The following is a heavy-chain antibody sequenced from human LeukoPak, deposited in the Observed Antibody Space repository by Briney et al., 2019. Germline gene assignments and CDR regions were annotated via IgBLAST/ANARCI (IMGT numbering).Heavy chain of an antibody. CDR2: IKSKADGATR. J-gene: IGHJ4*02. CDR1: GFTFSSAW. CDR3: GLGSGRSDFDY. Sequence: GGSLRLSCAASGFTFSSAWMSWVRQAPGKGLEWVGRIKSKADGATRDFAAPVKGRFTISRDDSKNTLYLQMNSLKTEDTAVYFCGLGSGRSDFDYWGQGTLVTVSS. D-gene: IGHD3-10*01. V-gene: IGHV3-15*01.